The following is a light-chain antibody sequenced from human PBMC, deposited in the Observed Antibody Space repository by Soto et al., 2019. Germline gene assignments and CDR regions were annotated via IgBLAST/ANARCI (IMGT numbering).Light chain of an antibody. CDR3: QQFHSFPIT. Sequence: DIQMTQSPSTLSGCVGDRFTITCRASQTISSWLAWYQQKPGKAPQLLIEKASTLESGVPSRFSGSGSGTDFTLTINSLQPEDYATYYCQQFHSFPITFGQGTRLE. CDR1: QTISSW. CDR2: KAS. V-gene: IGKV1-5*03. J-gene: IGKJ5*01.